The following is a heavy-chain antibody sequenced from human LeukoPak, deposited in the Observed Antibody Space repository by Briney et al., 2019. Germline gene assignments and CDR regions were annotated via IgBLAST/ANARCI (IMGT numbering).Heavy chain of an antibody. D-gene: IGHD3-9*01. CDR1: GYTFTSYW. V-gene: IGHV5-51*01. CDR3: ARFDILTGYSLDY. J-gene: IGHJ4*02. CDR2: IYPGDSDA. Sequence: GESLKISCNGSGYTFTSYWIGWVRQMPEKGLEWMGIIYPGDSDARYSPSFQGQVTISADKSINTAYLQWSSLKASDTATYYCARFDILTGYSLDYWGQGTLVTVSS.